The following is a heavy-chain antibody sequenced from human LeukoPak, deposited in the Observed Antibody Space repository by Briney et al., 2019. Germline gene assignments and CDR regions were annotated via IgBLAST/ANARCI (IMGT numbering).Heavy chain of an antibody. D-gene: IGHD5-18*01. CDR1: GVAFSNYA. J-gene: IGHJ4*02. CDR3: AKDIAQGYTFGSIEQDY. V-gene: IGHV3-23*01. Sequence: GGSLRLSCAASGVAFSNYAMSWVRQAPGKGLEWVAAISESGDGTYYAGSMKGRFTISRDNAKNLPYLQVNSLRAEDTAIYYCAKDIAQGYTFGSIEQDYWGQGTLVTVSS. CDR2: ISESGDGT.